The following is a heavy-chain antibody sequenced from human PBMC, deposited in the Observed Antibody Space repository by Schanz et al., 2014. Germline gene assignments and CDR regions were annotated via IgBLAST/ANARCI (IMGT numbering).Heavy chain of an antibody. D-gene: IGHD4-17*01. CDR2: ISPYNGNT. CDR3: ARVVRSDYLSELDF. J-gene: IGHJ4*02. CDR1: GYTLTGFG. V-gene: IGHV1-18*01. Sequence: QVHLVQSGAEVKKPGASVKVSCKASGYTLTGFGVSWVRQAPGQGLEWMGWISPYNGNTKYAEKLEDRVTMTTDISTSTAYMQLRSLTSDDTAVYYCARVVRSDYLSELDFWGQGTQVIVSS.